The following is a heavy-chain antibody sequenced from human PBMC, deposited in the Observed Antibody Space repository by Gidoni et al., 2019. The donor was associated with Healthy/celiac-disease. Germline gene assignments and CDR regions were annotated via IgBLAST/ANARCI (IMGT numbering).Heavy chain of an antibody. CDR3: ARASPGRPLDY. J-gene: IGHJ4*02. Sequence: QVQLQESGPGLVKPSETLSLTCTVSGGSISSYYWSWIRQPPGKGLEWIGYIYYSGSTNYNPSLKSRVTISVDTSKNQFSLKLSSVTAADTAVYYCARASPGRPLDYWGQGTLVTVSS. D-gene: IGHD1-1*01. CDR1: GGSISSYY. CDR2: IYYSGST. V-gene: IGHV4-59*01.